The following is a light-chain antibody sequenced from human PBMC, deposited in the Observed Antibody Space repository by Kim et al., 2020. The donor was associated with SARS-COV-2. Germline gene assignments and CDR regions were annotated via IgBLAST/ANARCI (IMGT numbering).Light chain of an antibody. CDR2: GDS. Sequence: QAVVTQPPSASGTPGQRVTISCSGSSSNIGSNPVNWYQQLPGTAPKLLIYGDSQRPLGVPDRFSGSKSGTSASLAITGLQSEDEANYYCAAWDDSLSVFFGGGTQLTVL. CDR1: SSNIGSNP. J-gene: IGLJ2*01. CDR3: AAWDDSLSVF. V-gene: IGLV1-44*01.